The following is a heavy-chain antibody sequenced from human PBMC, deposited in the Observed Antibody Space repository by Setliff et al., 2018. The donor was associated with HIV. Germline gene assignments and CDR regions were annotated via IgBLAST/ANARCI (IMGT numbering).Heavy chain of an antibody. D-gene: IGHD3-10*01. J-gene: IGHJ6*02. Sequence: PGGSLRLSCAASGVTFSSYAMHWVRQAPGKGLEWVAVISYDGSNKYYADSVKGRFTISRDNSKNTLYLQMNSLRAEGTAVYYCAGSVIGYYYYGMDVWGQGTLVTVSS. V-gene: IGHV3-30*01. CDR1: GVTFSSYA. CDR3: AGSVIGYYYYGMDV. CDR2: ISYDGSNK.